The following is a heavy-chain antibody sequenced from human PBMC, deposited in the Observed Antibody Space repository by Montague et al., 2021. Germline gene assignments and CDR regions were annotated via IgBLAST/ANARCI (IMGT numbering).Heavy chain of an antibody. CDR3: ARSASAAALDP. Sequence: LRLSCAASGFTFSNYWMHWVRQAPGKGLVWVSHIKYDGSRTGYADSVKGRFTISRDNAKNTLYLQMNSLRVDDTAVYYCARSASAAALDPWGQGTLVTVSS. CDR1: GFTFSNYW. V-gene: IGHV3-74*01. CDR2: IKYDGSRT. J-gene: IGHJ5*02. D-gene: IGHD6-25*01.